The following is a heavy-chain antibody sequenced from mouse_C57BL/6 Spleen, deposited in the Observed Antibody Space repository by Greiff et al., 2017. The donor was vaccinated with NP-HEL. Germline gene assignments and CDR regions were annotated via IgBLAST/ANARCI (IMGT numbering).Heavy chain of an antibody. Sequence: QVQLQQSGAELARPGASVKLSCKASGYTFTSYGISWVKQRTGQGLEWIGEIYPRSGNTYYNEKLKGKATLTADKYSSTAYMELRSLTSEDSAVYFCAREGYDYDDPSYFDYWGQGTTLTVSS. J-gene: IGHJ2*01. D-gene: IGHD2-4*01. CDR3: AREGYDYDDPSYFDY. V-gene: IGHV1-81*01. CDR2: IYPRSGNT. CDR1: GYTFTSYG.